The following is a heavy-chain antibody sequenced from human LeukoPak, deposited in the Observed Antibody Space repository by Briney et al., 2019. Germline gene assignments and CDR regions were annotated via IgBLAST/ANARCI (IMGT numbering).Heavy chain of an antibody. CDR2: ISSDGSST. D-gene: IGHD6-6*01. V-gene: IGHV3-74*03. CDR1: GFTFRNHW. Sequence: PGGSLRLSCAASGFTFRNHWMHWVRQTPGKGLVWVSRISSDGSSTTYADSVKGRSTISSNNAKNTLYLQMNNLRAKDTAMYYSARDQRVTGRPDIDYWGQGNLVIVSS. CDR3: ARDQRVTGRPDIDY. J-gene: IGHJ4*02.